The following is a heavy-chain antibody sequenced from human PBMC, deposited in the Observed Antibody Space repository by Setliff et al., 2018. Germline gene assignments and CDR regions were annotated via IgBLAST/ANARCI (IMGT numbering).Heavy chain of an antibody. CDR1: GRSFSGYY. J-gene: IGHJ4*02. Sequence: PSETLSLTCAGYGRSFSGYYWSWIRQPPGKGLEWIGEINHSGSTNYNPSLKSRVTISVETSKNQFSLKLSPVTAADTAVYYCARSFSRREKFLLDYWGQGALVTVSS. CDR3: ARSFSRREKFLLDY. CDR2: INHSGST. V-gene: IGHV4-34*01.